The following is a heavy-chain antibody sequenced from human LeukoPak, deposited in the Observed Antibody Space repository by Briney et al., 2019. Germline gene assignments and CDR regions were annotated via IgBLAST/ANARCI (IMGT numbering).Heavy chain of an antibody. J-gene: IGHJ4*02. D-gene: IGHD1-26*01. V-gene: IGHV3-48*03. CDR1: GFTFSSYE. CDR2: ISSSGSRI. Sequence: PGGSLRLSCAASGFTFSSYEMNWVRQAPGKGLEWVSYISSSGSRIYFADSVKGRFTISRDNAKNSLYLQMNSLRAEDTAVYYCARAMVWDHGDYWGQGTLVTVSS. CDR3: ARAMVWDHGDY.